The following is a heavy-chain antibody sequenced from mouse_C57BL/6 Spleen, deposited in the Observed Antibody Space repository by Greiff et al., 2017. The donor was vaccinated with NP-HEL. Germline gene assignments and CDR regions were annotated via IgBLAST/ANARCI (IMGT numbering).Heavy chain of an antibody. D-gene: IGHD1-1*01. CDR1: GFTFSSYA. CDR2: ISSGGDYI. V-gene: IGHV5-9-1*02. J-gene: IGHJ2*01. Sequence: EVHLVESGEGLVKPGGSLKLSCAASGFTFSSYAMSWVRQTPEKRLEWVAYISSGGDYIYYADTVKGRFTISRDHARNTLYLQMSSLKSEDTAMYYCTRDPYYGSFFDYWGQGTTLTVSS. CDR3: TRDPYYGSFFDY.